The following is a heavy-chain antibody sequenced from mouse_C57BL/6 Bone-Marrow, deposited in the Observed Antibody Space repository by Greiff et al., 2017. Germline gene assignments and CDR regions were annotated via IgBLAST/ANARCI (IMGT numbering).Heavy chain of an antibody. J-gene: IGHJ1*03. V-gene: IGHV1-54*01. CDR3: ARRYGSRGYFDV. CDR2: INPGSGGT. D-gene: IGHD1-1*01. Sequence: VQLQESGAELVRPGTSVKVSCKASGYAFTNHLIEWVKQRPGQGLEWIGVINPGSGGTNYNEKFKGKATLTADKSSSTAYMQLSSLTSEDSAVYFCARRYGSRGYFDVWGTGTTVTVSS. CDR1: GYAFTNHL.